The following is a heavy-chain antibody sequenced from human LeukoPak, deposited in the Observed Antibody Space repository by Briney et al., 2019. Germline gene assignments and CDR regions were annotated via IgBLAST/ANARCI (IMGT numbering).Heavy chain of an antibody. Sequence: PGGSLRLSCAASGFTFSNYWMSWVRQAPGKGLEWVANIKQDGSEKYYVDSVKGRFTISRDNAKNSLYLQMNSLRAEDTAVYYCARDPPRGAYDPFDYWGQGTLVTVSS. CDR2: IKQDGSEK. CDR3: ARDPPRGAYDPFDY. V-gene: IGHV3-7*01. CDR1: GFTFSNYW. D-gene: IGHD3-22*01. J-gene: IGHJ4*02.